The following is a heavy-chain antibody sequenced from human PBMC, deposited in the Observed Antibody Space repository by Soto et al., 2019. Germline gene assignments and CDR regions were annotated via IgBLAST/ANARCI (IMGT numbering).Heavy chain of an antibody. CDR2: ISSNGVGT. J-gene: IGHJ6*03. CDR3: ASRTRQAFYYRDV. Sequence: EVQLAESGGGLAQPGGSLRLSCAASGFTLSGYAMDWVRQAPGKGLEYVSGISSNGVGTYYANSVQGRFTISRDNSKNTVYVQMGSLRPEDMAVYYCASRTRQAFYYRDVWGKGSTVTVSS. CDR1: GFTLSGYA. V-gene: IGHV3-64*01. D-gene: IGHD6-6*01.